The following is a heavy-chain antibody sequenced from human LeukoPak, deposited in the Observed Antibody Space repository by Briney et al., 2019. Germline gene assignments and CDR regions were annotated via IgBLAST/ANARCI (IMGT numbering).Heavy chain of an antibody. CDR2: ISAYNGNT. CDR1: GYTFTSYG. CDR3: ARSGYYDILTGYPNYYYGMDV. J-gene: IGHJ6*02. Sequence: ASVKVSCKASGYTFTSYGISWVRQAPGQGLEWMGWISAYNGNTNYAQKLQGRVTMTTDTSTSTAYMELRSLRSDDTAVYYCARSGYYDILTGYPNYYYGMDVWGQGTTVTVSS. D-gene: IGHD3-9*01. V-gene: IGHV1-18*01.